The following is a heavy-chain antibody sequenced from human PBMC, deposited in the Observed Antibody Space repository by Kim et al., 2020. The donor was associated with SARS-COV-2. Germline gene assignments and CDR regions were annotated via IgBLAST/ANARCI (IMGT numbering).Heavy chain of an antibody. V-gene: IGHV4-34*01. J-gene: IGHJ3*02. D-gene: IGHD6-19*01. CDR1: DGSLSGYS. CDR3: ARGFTAVAGPLTFDI. Sequence: SETLSLTCSVYDGSLSGYSWGWIRQPPGKGLEWIGEINHNGRPNYNPSLQSRVTISVDTAKDQLSLKVNSLTAADTAMYYCARGFTAVAGPLTFDIWGQGTMVTVSS. CDR2: INHNGRP.